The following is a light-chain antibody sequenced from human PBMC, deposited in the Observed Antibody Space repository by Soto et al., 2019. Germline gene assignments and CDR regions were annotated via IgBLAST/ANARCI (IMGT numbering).Light chain of an antibody. CDR3: SSYTSGITVV. Sequence: HSALTQPASVSGSPGQSITISCTGTSSDIGGYHYVYWFQQHPGKAPKLMIYDVSTRPSGVSDRFSGSKSGNTASLTISGLQAEDEADYYCSSYTSGITVVFGGGTKLTVL. J-gene: IGLJ2*01. V-gene: IGLV2-14*01. CDR1: SSDIGGYHY. CDR2: DVS.